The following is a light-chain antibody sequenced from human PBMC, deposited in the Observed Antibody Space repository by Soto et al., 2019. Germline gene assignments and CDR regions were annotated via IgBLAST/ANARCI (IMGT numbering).Light chain of an antibody. V-gene: IGKV3D-15*01. CDR1: QSVSTY. CDR2: GAS. Sequence: EIVMTRSPGNLTASPGQRATLSCRASQSVSTYLAWYQQIPGQAPRLLIYGASTRAAGIPARFSGSGSGTDFTLTISSLQSEDFAVYYCQQYNDWPPTFGGGTKVDIK. CDR3: QQYNDWPPT. J-gene: IGKJ4*01.